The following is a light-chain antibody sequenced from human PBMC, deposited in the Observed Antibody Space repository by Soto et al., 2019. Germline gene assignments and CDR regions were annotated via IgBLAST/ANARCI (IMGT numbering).Light chain of an antibody. CDR2: GAS. CDR1: QSVSSN. Sequence: EIVMTQSPATLSVSPGERATLSCRARQSVSSNLAWYQQKPGQAPRLLIYGASTRATGIPARFSGSGSGTEFTLTISSRQSEDFAVYYCQKYNNWPPYTFGQGTKLEIK. J-gene: IGKJ2*01. CDR3: QKYNNWPPYT. V-gene: IGKV3-15*01.